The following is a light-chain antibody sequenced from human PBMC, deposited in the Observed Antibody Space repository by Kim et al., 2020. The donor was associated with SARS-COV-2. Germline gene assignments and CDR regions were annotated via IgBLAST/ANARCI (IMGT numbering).Light chain of an antibody. CDR2: NNS. V-gene: IGLV1-44*01. Sequence: QSVLTQPPSASGTPGQRVTISCSVSSNIASHTMNWYQHLPGTAPKLLIYNNSQRPSGVPDRFSGSKSGTSASLAISGLHSEDEGDYYCAAWGDSLMVVFGGGTQLTVL. CDR1: SNIASHT. CDR3: AAWGDSLMVV. J-gene: IGLJ2*01.